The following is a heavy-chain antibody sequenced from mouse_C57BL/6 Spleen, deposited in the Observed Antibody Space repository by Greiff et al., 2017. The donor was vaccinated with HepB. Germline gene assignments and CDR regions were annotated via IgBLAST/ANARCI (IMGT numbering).Heavy chain of an antibody. D-gene: IGHD2-1*01. CDR2: ISYDGSN. Sequence: EVQLQQSGPGLVKPSQSLSLTCSVTGYSITSGYYWNWIRQFPGNKLEWMGYISYDGSNNYNPSLKNRISITRDTSKNQFFLKLNSVTTEDTATYYCARVVTGRGYFDYWGQGTTLTVSS. V-gene: IGHV3-6*01. CDR3: ARVVTGRGYFDY. CDR1: GYSITSGYY. J-gene: IGHJ2*01.